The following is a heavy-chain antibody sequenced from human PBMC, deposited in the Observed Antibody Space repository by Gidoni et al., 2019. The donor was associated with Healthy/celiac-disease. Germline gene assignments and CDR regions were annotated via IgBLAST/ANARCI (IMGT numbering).Heavy chain of an antibody. CDR2: ICGSGGST. V-gene: IGHV3-23*01. CDR3: AKECHRDGYNYALYFDY. Sequence: EVQLLESGGGLVQPGGSLRLSCAASGFTFSSYAMSWVRQAPGKGLEWVSAICGSGGSTYYADSVKGRFTISRDNSKNTLYLQMNSLRAEDTAVYYCAKECHRDGYNYALYFDYWGQGTLVTVSS. CDR1: GFTFSSYA. J-gene: IGHJ4*02. D-gene: IGHD5-12*01.